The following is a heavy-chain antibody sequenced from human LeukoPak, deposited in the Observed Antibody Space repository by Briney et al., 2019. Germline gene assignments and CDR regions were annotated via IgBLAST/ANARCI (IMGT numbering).Heavy chain of an antibody. CDR3: ARGAYYGMDV. CDR2: SHADNGDT. Sequence: ASVTVSCKASGYTFTSSAIHWVRQAPGHRLEWLGWSHADNGDTKYSPEFQGRFTITSDTSATTAYMELSSLRSEDMALYYCARGAYYGMDVWGQGTTVTVSS. J-gene: IGHJ6*02. CDR1: GYTFTSSA. V-gene: IGHV1-3*02.